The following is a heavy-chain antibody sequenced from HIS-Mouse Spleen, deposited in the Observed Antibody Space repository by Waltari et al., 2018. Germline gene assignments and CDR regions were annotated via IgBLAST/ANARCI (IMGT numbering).Heavy chain of an antibody. J-gene: IGHJ4*02. V-gene: IGHV3-30*18. CDR2: ISYDGSNK. D-gene: IGHD6-19*01. Sequence: QVQLVESGGGVVQPGRSLRLSCAASGFTFSSYGMHWVRQAPGKGVGWGEVISYDGSNKYYADSVKGRFTISRDNSKNTLYLQMNSLRAEDTAVYYCAKASSGWLDYWGQGTLVTVSS. CDR3: AKASSGWLDY. CDR1: GFTFSSYG.